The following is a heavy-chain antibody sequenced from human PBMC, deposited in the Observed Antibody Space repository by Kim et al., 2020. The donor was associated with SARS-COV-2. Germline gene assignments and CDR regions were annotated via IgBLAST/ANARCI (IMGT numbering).Heavy chain of an antibody. CDR2: ISWNSGSI. D-gene: IGHD6-13*01. J-gene: IGHJ4*02. CDR1: GFTFDDYA. V-gene: IGHV3-9*01. CDR3: AKGYSSSWFLDY. Sequence: GGSLRLSCAASGFTFDDYAMHWVRQAPGKGLEWVSGISWNSGSIGYADSVKGRFTISRDNAKNSLYLQMNSLRAEDTALYYCAKGYSSSWFLDYWGQGTL.